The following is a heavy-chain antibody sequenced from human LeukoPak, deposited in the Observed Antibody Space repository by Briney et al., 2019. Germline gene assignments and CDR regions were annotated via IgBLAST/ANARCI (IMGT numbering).Heavy chain of an antibody. Sequence: GRSLRLSCAASGFTFSNYGIHWVRQAPGKGLEWVAVIWSDGINKYYVDSVKGRFTISRDNSKNTLYLQMSSLRADDTAVYYCARSTYSSSSYYFDYWGQGSLVPVSS. CDR3: ARSTYSSSSYYFDY. J-gene: IGHJ4*02. D-gene: IGHD6-13*01. V-gene: IGHV3-33*01. CDR1: GFTFSNYG. CDR2: IWSDGINK.